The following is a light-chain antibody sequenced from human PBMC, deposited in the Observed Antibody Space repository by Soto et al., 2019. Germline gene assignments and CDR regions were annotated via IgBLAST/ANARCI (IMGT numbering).Light chain of an antibody. Sequence: SVRTQPATVSCSPLQSKPVSCTGAQRCAGRYNYVSWYQQYPRQSPTLLIHEVTQRPSGVSNRSSGSKSGNTASLTISGLQAEHEAFYFCSSYPRSNSPPFVFGAGTKV. V-gene: IGLV2-14*01. CDR2: EVT. CDR3: SSYPRSNSPPFV. J-gene: IGLJ1*01. CDR1: QRCAGRYNY.